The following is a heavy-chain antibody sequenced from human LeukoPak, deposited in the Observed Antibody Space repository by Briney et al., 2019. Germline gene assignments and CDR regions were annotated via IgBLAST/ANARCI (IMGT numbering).Heavy chain of an antibody. CDR3: AREPGPYGSGSYYYDY. D-gene: IGHD3-10*01. CDR1: GFTFSSYS. CDR2: ISSSSSYI. V-gene: IGHV3-21*01. Sequence: GGSLRLSCAASGFTFSSYSMNWVLQAPGKGLEWVSSISSSSSYIYYADSAKGRFTISRDNPKNSLYLQMNSLRAEDTAVYYCAREPGPYGSGSYYYDYWGQGTLVTVSS. J-gene: IGHJ4*02.